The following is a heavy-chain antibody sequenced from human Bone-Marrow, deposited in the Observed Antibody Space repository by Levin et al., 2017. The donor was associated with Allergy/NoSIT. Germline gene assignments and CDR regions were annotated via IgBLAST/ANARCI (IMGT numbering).Heavy chain of an antibody. D-gene: IGHD1-26*01. CDR3: ARESESGSYQYYYYAKDV. Sequence: PGGSLRLSCAASGISFRTNAMHWVRQAPGKGLEWVAVISYDGSNKYYGDSVKGRFSISRDNSKKTLYLQMNSLRAEDTAVYYCARESESGSYQYYYYAKDVWGLGTTVTVSS. CDR1: GISFRTNA. J-gene: IGHJ6*02. V-gene: IGHV3-30*04. CDR2: ISYDGSNK.